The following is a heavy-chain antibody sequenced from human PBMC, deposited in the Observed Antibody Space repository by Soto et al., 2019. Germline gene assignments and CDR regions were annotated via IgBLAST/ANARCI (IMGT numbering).Heavy chain of an antibody. V-gene: IGHV4-39*01. J-gene: IGHJ5*02. CDR3: ASGELRFLEWLLFFDP. CDR2: IYYSGST. CDR1: GGSISSSSYY. Sequence: QLQLQESGPGLVKPSETLSLTCTVSGGSISSSSYYWGWIRQPPGKGLEWIGSIYYSGSTYYNPSLKSRVTISVDTSKNQFSLKLSSVTAADTAVYYCASGELRFLEWLLFFDPWGQGTLVTVSS. D-gene: IGHD3-3*01.